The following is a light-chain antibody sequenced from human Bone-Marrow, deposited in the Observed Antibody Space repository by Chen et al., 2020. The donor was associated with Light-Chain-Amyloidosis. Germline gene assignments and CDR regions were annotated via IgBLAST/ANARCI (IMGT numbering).Light chain of an antibody. CDR1: QGISSY. Sequence: DIQLTQSPSFLFASVGDRVTITCRASQGISSYLAWYQERPGKAPNLLIYAVSTLESGVPSRFSGSGSGTEFALTISSLQSEDFATYFCQQYHTYPPWTFRQGTKVEIK. J-gene: IGKJ1*01. CDR3: QQYHTYPPWT. CDR2: AVS. V-gene: IGKV1-9*01.